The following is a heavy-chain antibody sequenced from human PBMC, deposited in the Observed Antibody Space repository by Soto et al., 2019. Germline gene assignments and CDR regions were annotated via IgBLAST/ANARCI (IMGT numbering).Heavy chain of an antibody. CDR2: INPNGGST. Sequence: QVQLVQSGAEVKKPGASVKVSCKASRYIFIHYYIHWVRQAPGQGLEWMAIINPNGGSTNYAQKCQGSVTVTSDTSTSTVSMELNTLVSDDTAVYLCARSPVQGDFWGQGTLVTVSS. CDR3: ARSPVQGDF. CDR1: RYIFIHYY. D-gene: IGHD2-21*01. J-gene: IGHJ4*02. V-gene: IGHV1-46*01.